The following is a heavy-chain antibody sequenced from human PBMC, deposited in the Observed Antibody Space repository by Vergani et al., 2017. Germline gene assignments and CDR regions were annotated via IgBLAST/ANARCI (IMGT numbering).Heavy chain of an antibody. D-gene: IGHD1-1*01. CDR2: IYSGGST. V-gene: IGHV3-53*01. CDR1: GFTVSSNY. Sequence: EVQLVESGGGLIQPGGSLRLSCAASGFTVSSNYMSWVRQAPGKGLEWVSVIYSGGSTYYADSVKGRFTISRDNSKNTLYLQMNSLRAEDTAVYYCARDRPAGTGTYYYGMDVWGQGTTVTVSS. CDR3: ARDRPAGTGTYYYGMDV. J-gene: IGHJ6*02.